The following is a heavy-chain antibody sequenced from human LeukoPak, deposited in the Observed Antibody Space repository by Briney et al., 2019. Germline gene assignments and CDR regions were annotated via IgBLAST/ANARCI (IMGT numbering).Heavy chain of an antibody. J-gene: IGHJ4*02. CDR1: GGSISSGSYY. Sequence: SETLSLTCSVSGGSISSGSYYWSWIRQPAGKGLEWIGRIYTSGSTNYNPSLKSRVTISVDTSKNQFSLKLSSVTAAGTAVYYCARSASLLRGYSYDTASFDYWGQGTLVTVSS. D-gene: IGHD5-18*01. CDR3: ARSASLLRGYSYDTASFDY. CDR2: IYTSGST. V-gene: IGHV4-61*02.